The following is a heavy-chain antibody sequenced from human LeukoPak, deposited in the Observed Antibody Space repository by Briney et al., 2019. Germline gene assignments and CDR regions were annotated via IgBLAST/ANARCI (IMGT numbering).Heavy chain of an antibody. D-gene: IGHD6-19*01. CDR1: GYSISSGYY. V-gene: IGHV4-38-2*02. CDR3: ARALGWLRPDY. J-gene: IGHJ4*02. Sequence: SETLSLTCTVSGYSISSGYYWGWIRQPPGKGLEWIGNIYHSGSTYYNPSLKSRVTISVDTSKNQSSLKLSTVTATDTAVYFCARALGWLRPDYWGQGTLVTVSS. CDR2: IYHSGST.